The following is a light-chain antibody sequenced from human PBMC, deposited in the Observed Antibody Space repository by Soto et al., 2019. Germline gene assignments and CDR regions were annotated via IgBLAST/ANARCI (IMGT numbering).Light chain of an antibody. CDR1: SNDIGYYNY. V-gene: IGLV2-14*01. CDR3: CSYSTSSTYV. CDR2: DVS. Sequence: QSALTQPASVSGSPGQSITISCTGTSNDIGYYNYVSWYQQHPGKAPKLMIYDVSNRPSGVSTRFSGYKSGNTASLTISGIQAEDEADYYCCSYSTSSTYVFGTGTKLTVL. J-gene: IGLJ1*01.